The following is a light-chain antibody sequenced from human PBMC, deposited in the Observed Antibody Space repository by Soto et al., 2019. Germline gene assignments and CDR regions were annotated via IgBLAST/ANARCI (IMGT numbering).Light chain of an antibody. CDR1: QSVSTN. CDR3: QQYNNWPPLT. Sequence: EIVMTQSPATLSVSPGERATLSCRASQSVSTNLVWYQQKPGQAPRLLIYGASTRASGIPARFSGSGSGTEFTLTISSRQSEDFAVYHCQQYNNWPPLTFGGGTKVEIK. J-gene: IGKJ4*01. CDR2: GAS. V-gene: IGKV3-15*01.